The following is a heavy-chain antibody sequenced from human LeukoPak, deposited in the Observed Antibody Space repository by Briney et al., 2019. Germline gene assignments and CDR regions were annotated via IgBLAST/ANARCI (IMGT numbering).Heavy chain of an antibody. Sequence: GGSLRLSCAASGFTFNNYGMHWVRQAPGKVLEWVALIWYDGTNKYYGDSVKGRFTISRDNSKNTLYLQMNSLRAEDTAVYYCARGRFGELSVATFDIWGQGTMVTVSS. D-gene: IGHD3-10*01. CDR1: GFTFNNYG. CDR3: ARGRFGELSVATFDI. V-gene: IGHV3-33*01. CDR2: IWYDGTNK. J-gene: IGHJ3*02.